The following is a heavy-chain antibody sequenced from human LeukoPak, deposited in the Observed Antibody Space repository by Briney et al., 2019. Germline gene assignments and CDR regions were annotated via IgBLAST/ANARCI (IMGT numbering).Heavy chain of an antibody. CDR2: IGGIGAGT. J-gene: IGHJ4*02. CDR3: ATTLHSGYYDLY. Sequence: GGSLRLSCAASGFTFSSSAMSWVRQAPGKGLEWVSGIGGIGAGTYYAVSVKGRFGISRDNSKHTLYLQMNSLRAEHTAVYYCATTLHSGYYDLYWGQGTLLTVSS. V-gene: IGHV3-23*01. CDR1: GFTFSSSA. D-gene: IGHD3-22*01.